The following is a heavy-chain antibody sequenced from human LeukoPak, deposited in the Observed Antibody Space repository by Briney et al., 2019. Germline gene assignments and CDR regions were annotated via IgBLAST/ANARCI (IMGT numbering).Heavy chain of an antibody. Sequence: PGGSLRLSCAASGFTFSSYAMSWVRQAPGKGLEWVSAISGSGGSTYYADSVKGRFTISRDNSKNTLCLQMNSLRAEDTAVYYCAKDLRYCSSTSCYAPPGDYWGQGTLVTVSS. J-gene: IGHJ4*02. D-gene: IGHD2-2*01. CDR3: AKDLRYCSSTSCYAPPGDY. V-gene: IGHV3-23*01. CDR2: ISGSGGST. CDR1: GFTFSSYA.